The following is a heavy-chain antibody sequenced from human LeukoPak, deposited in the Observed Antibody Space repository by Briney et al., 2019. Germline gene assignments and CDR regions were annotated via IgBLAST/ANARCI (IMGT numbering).Heavy chain of an antibody. CDR2: INPSGGST. D-gene: IGHD3-10*01. Sequence: ASVKVSCKASGYTFTSYYMHWVRQAPGQGLEWMGIINPSGGSTSYAQEFQGRVTMTRDTSTSTVYMELSSLRSEDTAVCYCARAVITMVRGVNLNWFDPWGQGTLVTVSS. CDR3: ARAVITMVRGVNLNWFDP. CDR1: GYTFTSYY. V-gene: IGHV1-46*01. J-gene: IGHJ5*02.